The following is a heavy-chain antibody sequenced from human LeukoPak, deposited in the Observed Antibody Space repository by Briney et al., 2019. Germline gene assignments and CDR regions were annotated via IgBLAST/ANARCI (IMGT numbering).Heavy chain of an antibody. Sequence: PGGSLRPSCAASGFTFSNNWMHWVRQAPGKGLVWVSRINPDGRRTDYADSVKGRFTISRDNAKNTLYLQMNSLRVEDTAVYYRAREVEEVPTAMGVYYYYFMYVCGEGTTFTVSS. D-gene: IGHD2-2*01. CDR1: GFTFSNNW. V-gene: IGHV3-74*01. CDR2: INPDGRRT. CDR3: AREVEEVPTAMGVYYYYFMYV. J-gene: IGHJ6*03.